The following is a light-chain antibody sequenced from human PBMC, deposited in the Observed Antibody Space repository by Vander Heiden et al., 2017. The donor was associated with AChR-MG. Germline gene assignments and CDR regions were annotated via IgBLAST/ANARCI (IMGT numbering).Light chain of an antibody. V-gene: IGKV3-20*01. CDR2: GAS. J-gene: IGKJ1*01. Sequence: EIVLTQSPGTLSLSPGERATLSCRASQSVSSSYLAWYQQKPGQAPRLLIYGASSRATGIPDRFSGSGSRTDFTLTISRLEPEDFAVYYCQQYGSPFGQGTKVEIK. CDR1: QSVSSSY. CDR3: QQYGSP.